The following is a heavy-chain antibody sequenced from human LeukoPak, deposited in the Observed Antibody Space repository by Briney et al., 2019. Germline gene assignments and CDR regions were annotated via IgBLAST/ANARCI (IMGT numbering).Heavy chain of an antibody. D-gene: IGHD3-10*01. CDR3: ARGTGLMVRGVQTRYYFDY. J-gene: IGHJ4*02. Sequence: AASVKVSCKASGYTFTSYDINWVRQATGQGLEWMGWMNPNSGNTGYAQKFQGRVTITRNTSISTAYMELSSLRSEDTAVYYCARGTGLMVRGVQTRYYFDYWGQGTLVTVSS. V-gene: IGHV1-8*03. CDR1: GYTFTSYD. CDR2: MNPNSGNT.